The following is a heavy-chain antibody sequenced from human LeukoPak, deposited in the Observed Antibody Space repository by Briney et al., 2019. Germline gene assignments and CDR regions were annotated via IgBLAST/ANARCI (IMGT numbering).Heavy chain of an antibody. V-gene: IGHV3-7*03. Sequence: GGSLRLSCAASGFTFSSYMMTWVRQAPGKGLEWVANINHDGSEKNYMDSVRGRFTISRDNTKNSLYLQMNSLRVEDTAVYYCARGHYGMDVWGQGTTVTIYS. CDR2: INHDGSEK. CDR1: GFTFSSYM. J-gene: IGHJ6*02. CDR3: ARGHYGMDV.